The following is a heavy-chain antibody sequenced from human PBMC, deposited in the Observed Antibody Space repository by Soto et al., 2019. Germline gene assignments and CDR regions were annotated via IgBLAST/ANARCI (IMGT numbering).Heavy chain of an antibody. V-gene: IGHV3-48*03. CDR1: GFTFRNYE. J-gene: IGHJ4*02. Sequence: EVQLVESGGGFVQPGGSLRLSCAASGFTFRNYEMNWVRKAPGKGLEWVSYISSSGITTYYADFAAGRFTISRDNAKESLYLHLNSLRVEDTAVYYCARYGTRADGWGLGTQVTVSS. CDR3: ARYGTRADG. D-gene: IGHD1-1*01. CDR2: ISSSGITT.